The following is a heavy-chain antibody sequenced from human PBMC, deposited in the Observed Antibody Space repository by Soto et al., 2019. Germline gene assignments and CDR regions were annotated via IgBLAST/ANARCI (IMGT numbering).Heavy chain of an antibody. CDR1: GFTFISYW. V-gene: IGHV3-7*03. D-gene: IGHD7-27*01. Sequence: GGSLRLSCASSGFTFISYWMSWVRQAPGKGLEWVANIKQDGSEKYYVDSVKGRFTISRDNAKNSLYLQMNSLRAEDTAVYYCARANHEYYFDYWGQGTLVTVSS. J-gene: IGHJ4*02. CDR3: ARANHEYYFDY. CDR2: IKQDGSEK.